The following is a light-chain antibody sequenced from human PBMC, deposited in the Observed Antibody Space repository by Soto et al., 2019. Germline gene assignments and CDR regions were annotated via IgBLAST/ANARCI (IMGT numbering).Light chain of an antibody. J-gene: IGKJ2*01. Sequence: ENVLTQSPGTLSLSPGERATLSCRASQSVSSGYLAWYQQKPGQAPRLLIFAASSRAAGIPDRFSGTGSGTDFTLTINRLEPEDFAVYYCQQYGGSPLYTFGQGTKLEIK. V-gene: IGKV3-20*01. CDR1: QSVSSGY. CDR2: AAS. CDR3: QQYGGSPLYT.